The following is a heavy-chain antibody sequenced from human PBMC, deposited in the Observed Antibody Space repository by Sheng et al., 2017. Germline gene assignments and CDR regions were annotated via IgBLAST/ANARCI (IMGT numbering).Heavy chain of an antibody. J-gene: IGHJ3*02. CDR3: TRRSDGFDI. Sequence: EVQLVESGGGLVQPGGSLRLSCAASGFSFSDHYMDWVRQAPGKGLEWVARIRSKFNSYATAYSGSVKGRFTMSRADSKNTAYLQMNSLKIEDTAVYYCTRRSDGFDIWGQGTMVTVSS. CDR1: GFSFSDHY. V-gene: IGHV3-73*01. CDR2: IRSKFNSYAT.